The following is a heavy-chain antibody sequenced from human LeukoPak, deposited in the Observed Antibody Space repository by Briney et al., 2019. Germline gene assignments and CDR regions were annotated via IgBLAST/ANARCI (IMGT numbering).Heavy chain of an antibody. CDR2: INYSGSA. CDR3: ASRMYGSCGRYFPH. CDR1: GYSISSSNW. V-gene: IGHV4-28*01. J-gene: IGHJ1*01. Sequence: SDTLSLTCGVSGYSISSSNWGGWIRQPPGKGLEWIGYINYSGSAYYNPSLKSRVTMSVDASKNQFSLKLISVTAVDTAVYYCASRMYGSCGRYFPHWGQGTLVTVSS. D-gene: IGHD6-6*01.